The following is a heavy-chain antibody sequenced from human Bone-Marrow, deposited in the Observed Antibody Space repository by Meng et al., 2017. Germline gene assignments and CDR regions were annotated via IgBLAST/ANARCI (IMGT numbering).Heavy chain of an antibody. V-gene: IGHV3-30*01. CDR3: ARDGGSYGSVGYGMDV. Sequence: GGSLRLSCAASGFTFSSYAMHWVRQAPGKGLEWVAVISYDGSNKYYADAVKGRFTISRDNSKNTLYLQMNSLRGEDTAVYYCARDGGSYGSVGYGMDVWGQGTRVTVSS. CDR1: GFTFSSYA. CDR2: ISYDGSNK. D-gene: IGHD5-18*01. J-gene: IGHJ6*02.